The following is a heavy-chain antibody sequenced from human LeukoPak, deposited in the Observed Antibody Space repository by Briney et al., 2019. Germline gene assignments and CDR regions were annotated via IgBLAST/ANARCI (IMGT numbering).Heavy chain of an antibody. D-gene: IGHD2-15*01. Sequence: ASVKVSCKASGYTFTSYGISWVRQAPGQGREWMGWISVHNGERNYAQNFQGRVTMTTDTSTSTPYMELWSLRSDDTAMYYCARDWYCSGGSCYDCFDPWGQGTLVTVSS. V-gene: IGHV1-18*04. CDR2: ISVHNGER. CDR3: ARDWYCSGGSCYDCFDP. CDR1: GYTFTSYG. J-gene: IGHJ5*02.